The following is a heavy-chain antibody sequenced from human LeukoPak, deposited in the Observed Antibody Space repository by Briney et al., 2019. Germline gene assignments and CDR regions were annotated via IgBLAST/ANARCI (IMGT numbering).Heavy chain of an antibody. J-gene: IGHJ4*02. CDR1: GFTFSIYS. CDR2: ITSSSNYI. V-gene: IGHV3-21*03. Sequence: PGGSLRLSCAASGFTFSIYSMNWVRQAPGKGLEWLSSITSSSNYIYYADSVKGRFTNSRDNVQNSLYLQRNSLRAEDTAMYYCARDRGYFDNWGQGTLVTVSS. CDR3: ARDRGYFDN.